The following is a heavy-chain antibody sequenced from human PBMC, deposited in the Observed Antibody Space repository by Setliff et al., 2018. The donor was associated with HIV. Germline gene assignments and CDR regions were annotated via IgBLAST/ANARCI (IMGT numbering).Heavy chain of an antibody. J-gene: IGHJ4*02. CDR3: ARMQAYYNFWRSTYYFDY. CDR2: ISPYNGDA. V-gene: IGHV1-18*01. D-gene: IGHD3-3*01. CDR1: GYPFTSYG. Sequence: ALVKVSCKASGYPFTSYGICWVRQAPGHGLEWMGYISPYNGDAYYAEKFQGRVTMTTDTSTTAVSMELTNLRSDDTAVYFCARMQAYYNFWRSTYYFDYWGQGTPVTVSS.